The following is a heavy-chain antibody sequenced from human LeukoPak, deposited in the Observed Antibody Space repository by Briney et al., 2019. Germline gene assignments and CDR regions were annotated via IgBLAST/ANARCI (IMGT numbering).Heavy chain of an antibody. V-gene: IGHV4-39*01. J-gene: IGHJ4*02. CDR2: IYYSGST. CDR1: GDSVSNDKYY. CDR3: ARGAKTTVTTFDY. Sequence: SETLSLTCTVSGDSVSNDKYYWGWIRQPPGKGLEWIGSIYYSGSTYYNPSLNSRVTISVDTPKNQFSLKLSSATAADTAVYYCARGAKTTVTTFDYWGQGTLVTVSS. D-gene: IGHD4-17*01.